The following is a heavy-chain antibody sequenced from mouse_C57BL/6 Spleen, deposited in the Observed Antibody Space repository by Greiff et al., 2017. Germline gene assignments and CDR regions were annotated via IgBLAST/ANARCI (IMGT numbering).Heavy chain of an antibody. CDR2: INPNNGGT. V-gene: IGHV1-26*01. CDR3: ARNYGSSYAMDY. D-gene: IGHD1-1*01. J-gene: IGHJ4*01. Sequence: VQLQQSGPELVKPGASVKISCKASGYTFTDYYMNWVKQSHGKSLEWIGDINPNNGGTSYNQKFKGKATLTVDKSSSTAYMGLRSLTSEDSAVYYCARNYGSSYAMDYWGQGTSVTVSS. CDR1: GYTFTDYY.